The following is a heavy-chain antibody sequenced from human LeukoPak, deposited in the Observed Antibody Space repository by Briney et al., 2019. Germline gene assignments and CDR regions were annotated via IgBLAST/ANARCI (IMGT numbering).Heavy chain of an antibody. CDR1: GDSISNSY. V-gene: IGHV4-59*01. CDR3: ARVRSSGYDYSEFDY. CDR2: VYYSGST. J-gene: IGHJ4*02. Sequence: SETLSLTCTVSGDSISNSYWNWIRQPPGKGLEGIGYVYYSGSTNYNPSLKSRVTISVDTSKNQFSLKLSSVAAADTAVYYCARVRSSGYDYSEFDYWGQGTLVTVSS. D-gene: IGHD5-12*01.